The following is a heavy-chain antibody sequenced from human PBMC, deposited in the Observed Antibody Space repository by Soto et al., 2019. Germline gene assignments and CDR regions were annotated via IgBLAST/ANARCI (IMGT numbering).Heavy chain of an antibody. V-gene: IGHV4-39*01. CDR3: AVSHSSSWPDY. Sequence: PSETQSLTCTVSGGSIRSSSCYWGWIRQPPGKGLEWIGSIYYSGSTYYNPSLKSRVTISVDTSKNQFSLRLSSVTAADTAVYYCAVSHSSSWPDYWGQGTLVTVSS. CDR1: GGSIRSSSCY. CDR2: IYYSGST. D-gene: IGHD6-13*01. J-gene: IGHJ4*02.